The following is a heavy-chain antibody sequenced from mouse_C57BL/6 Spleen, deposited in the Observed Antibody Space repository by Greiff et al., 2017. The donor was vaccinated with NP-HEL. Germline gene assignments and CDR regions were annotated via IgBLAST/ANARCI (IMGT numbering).Heavy chain of an antibody. D-gene: IGHD2-14*01. J-gene: IGHJ4*01. Sequence: EVKLMESGGGLVQPGGSLSLSCAASGFTFTDYYMSWVRQPPGKALEWLGFIRHKANGYTTEYSASVKGRFTISRDNSQSILYLQMNALRAEDSATYYCARSSLYEKGAMDYWGQGTSVTVSS. CDR1: GFTFTDYY. CDR2: IRHKANGYTT. CDR3: ARSSLYEKGAMDY. V-gene: IGHV7-3*01.